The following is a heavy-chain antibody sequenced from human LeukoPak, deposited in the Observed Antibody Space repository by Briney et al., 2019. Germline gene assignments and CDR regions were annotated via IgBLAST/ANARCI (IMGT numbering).Heavy chain of an antibody. CDR1: GFTFYMYA. Sequence: GGSLRLSCQASGFTFYMYAMSWVRQAPGKGLEWVASMCGTAGCTFYPDSVKGRFTISRDNSKNVLYLRMNSLTAEDTAIYYCAKDRPNFHENSGHYYRRVGDSWGQGTLVTVSS. CDR2: MCGTAGCT. V-gene: IGHV3-23*01. CDR3: AKDRPNFHENSGHYYRRVGDS. J-gene: IGHJ5*01. D-gene: IGHD3-22*01.